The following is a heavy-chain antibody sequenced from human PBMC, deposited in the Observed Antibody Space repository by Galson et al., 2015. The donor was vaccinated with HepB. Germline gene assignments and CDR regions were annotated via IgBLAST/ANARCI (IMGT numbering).Heavy chain of an antibody. CDR1: GCTFSSYA. CDR3: ASNYCSSTSCDHGYYYYGMDV. CDR2: IIPIFGTA. V-gene: IGHV1-69*13. Sequence: SVKVSCKASGCTFSSYAISWVRQAPGQGLEWMGGIIPIFGTANYAQKFQGRVTITADESTSTAYMELSSLRSEDTAVYYCASNYCSSTSCDHGYYYYGMDVWGQGTTVTVSS. D-gene: IGHD2-2*01. J-gene: IGHJ6*02.